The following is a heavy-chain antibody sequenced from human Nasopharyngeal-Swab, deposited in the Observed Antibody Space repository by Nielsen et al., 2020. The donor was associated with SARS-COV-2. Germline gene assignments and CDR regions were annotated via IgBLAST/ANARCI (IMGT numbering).Heavy chain of an antibody. J-gene: IGHJ5*02. CDR3: ARGRKQQLVHRWFDP. D-gene: IGHD6-13*01. Sequence: WIRQPPGKGPEWIGYIYYSGSTYYNPSLKSRVTISVDTSKNQFSLKLSSVTAADTAVYYCARGRKQQLVHRWFDPWGQGTLVTVSS. V-gene: IGHV4-31*02. CDR2: IYYSGST.